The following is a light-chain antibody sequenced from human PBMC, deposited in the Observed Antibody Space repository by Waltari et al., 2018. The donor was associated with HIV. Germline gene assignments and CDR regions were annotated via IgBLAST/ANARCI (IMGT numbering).Light chain of an antibody. J-gene: IGLJ2*01. CDR3: GTWDSSLSAGV. Sequence: QSVLTQPPSVSAAPGQKVTISCSGSNSNIGNNYVSCYQQLPGSAPKPLIYDNNKRPSGIPDRFSGSKSGTSATLGITGLQTGDEADYYCGTWDSSLSAGVFGGGTKVTVL. CDR2: DNN. CDR1: NSNIGNNY. V-gene: IGLV1-51*01.